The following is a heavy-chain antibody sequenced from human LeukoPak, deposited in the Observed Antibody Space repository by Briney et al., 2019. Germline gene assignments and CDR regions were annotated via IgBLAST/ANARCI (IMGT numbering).Heavy chain of an antibody. CDR2: IYYSGST. J-gene: IGHJ4*02. CDR3: ASHIWSGYYTYYFDY. V-gene: IGHV4-39*01. CDR1: GGSISNSIDY. Sequence: SETLSHTCTVSGGSISNSIDYWGWVRQPPGKGREWIGRIYYSGSTYYNPSLKGRVTISVDTSKNQFSLKLSSVTAADTAVYYCASHIWSGYYTYYFDYWGQGSPVTVSS. D-gene: IGHD3-3*01.